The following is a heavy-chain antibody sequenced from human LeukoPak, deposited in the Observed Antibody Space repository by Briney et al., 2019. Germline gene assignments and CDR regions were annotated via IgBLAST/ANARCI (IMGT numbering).Heavy chain of an antibody. CDR3: ASGPGGFGAREYWFDP. CDR1: GGSFSGYY. V-gene: IGHV4-34*09. J-gene: IGHJ5*02. CDR2: IYYSGST. Sequence: SETLSLTCAVYGGSFSGYYWSWIRQPPGKGLEWIGYIYYSGSTYYNPSLKSRVIISVDTSKNQFSLKLSSVTAADTAVYYCASGPGGFGAREYWFDPWGQGTLVTVSS. D-gene: IGHD3-10*01.